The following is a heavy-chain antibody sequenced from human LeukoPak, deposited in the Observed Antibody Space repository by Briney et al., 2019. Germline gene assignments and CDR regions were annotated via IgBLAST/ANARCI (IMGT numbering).Heavy chain of an antibody. V-gene: IGHV4-59*01. J-gene: IGHJ5*02. CDR1: GGSISSYY. CDR3: ARVYGSGTLDP. D-gene: IGHD3-10*01. Sequence: MASETLSLTCTVSGGSISSYYWSWIRQPPGKGLEWIGYIYYSGSTNYNPSLKSRVTISVDTSKNQFSLKLSSVTAADTAVYYCARVYGSGTLDPWGQGTLVTVSS. CDR2: IYYSGST.